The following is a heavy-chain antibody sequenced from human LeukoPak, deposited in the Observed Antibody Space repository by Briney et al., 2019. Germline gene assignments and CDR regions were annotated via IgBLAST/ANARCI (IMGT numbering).Heavy chain of an antibody. D-gene: IGHD6-19*01. CDR2: TSYDGSNK. CDR1: GFTVSTYP. CDR3: ARAGIAVAGSTYMDV. J-gene: IGHJ6*03. V-gene: IGHV3-30*04. Sequence: GGSLRLSCAAAGFTVSTYPMHWVRQAPGKGLEWVALTSYDGSNKYYADSVGGRFTISRDNSKNTLYLQMNSLRAEDTAVFYCARAGIAVAGSTYMDVWGKGTTVTVSS.